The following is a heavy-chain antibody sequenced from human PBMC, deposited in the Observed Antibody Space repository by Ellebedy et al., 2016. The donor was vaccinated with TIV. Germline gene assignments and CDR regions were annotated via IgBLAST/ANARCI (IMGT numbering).Heavy chain of an antibody. V-gene: IGHV3-64D*09. CDR2: LSNNGGST. D-gene: IGHD2-21*01. Sequence: GESLKISCSSSGLTFSNYAMHWVRQAPEKRLEYVSSLSNNGGSTYYADSVKGRFTISRDNSKNTLYLQRSSLRAEDTAVYYCVPRMVVAFEYWGQGTLVTVSS. CDR1: GLTFSNYA. J-gene: IGHJ4*02. CDR3: VPRMVVAFEY.